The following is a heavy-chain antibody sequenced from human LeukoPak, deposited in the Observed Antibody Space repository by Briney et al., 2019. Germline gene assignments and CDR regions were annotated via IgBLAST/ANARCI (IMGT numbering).Heavy chain of an antibody. CDR1: GFTFSSYS. D-gene: IGHD3-22*01. CDR3: AREPDFYDRSGYYYAFRFDC. Sequence: PGGSLTLTCAASGFTFSSYSMNWVRQAPGKGLEWVSYINSSSSTIYYAYPVKGRITISRDNAKNSLYLQMNSLRAEDTAVYYCAREPDFYDRSGYYYAFRFDCWGQGTLVTVCS. CDR2: INSSSSTI. J-gene: IGHJ4*02. V-gene: IGHV3-48*01.